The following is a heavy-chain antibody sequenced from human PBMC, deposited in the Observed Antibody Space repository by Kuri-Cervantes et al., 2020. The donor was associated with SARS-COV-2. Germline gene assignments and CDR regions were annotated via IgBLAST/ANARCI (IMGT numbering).Heavy chain of an antibody. D-gene: IGHD3-3*01. CDR3: ARGIDDFWSGYCPFDY. V-gene: IGHV3-30*05. Sequence: GESLKISCAASGFTFSSYSMNWVRQAPGKRLEWVAVISYDGSNKYYADSVKGRFTISRDNSKNTLYLQMNSLRAEDTAVYYCARGIDDFWSGYCPFDYWGQGTLVTVSS. J-gene: IGHJ4*02. CDR2: ISYDGSNK. CDR1: GFTFSSYS.